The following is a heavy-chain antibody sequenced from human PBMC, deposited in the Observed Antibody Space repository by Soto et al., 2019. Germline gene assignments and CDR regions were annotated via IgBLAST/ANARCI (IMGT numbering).Heavy chain of an antibody. J-gene: IGHJ4*02. Sequence: GGSLRLSCATSGFTFGEHAMHWVRQAPGKGLEWVSLISWDGGSTYYTDSVEGRFTISRDNSKNSVFLQMNNLRAEDTALYYCTKTQRPYYDAGGFDYWGQGALVTVSS. CDR3: TKTQRPYYDAGGFDY. CDR2: ISWDGGST. CDR1: GFTFGEHA. D-gene: IGHD3-22*01. V-gene: IGHV3-43D*04.